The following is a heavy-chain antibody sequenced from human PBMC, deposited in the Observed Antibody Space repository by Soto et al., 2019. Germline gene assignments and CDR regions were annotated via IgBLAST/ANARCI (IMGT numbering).Heavy chain of an antibody. Sequence: QVQLQQGGAGLLKPSETLSLTCAVYGGSFSGYYWTWIRQPPGTGLEWIGEINHSGSTNYNPSFKSRVTISVDTSKNQFSLKLTSVTAADTAVYYCARDKITGLFEYWGQGTLVTVSS. CDR2: INHSGST. J-gene: IGHJ4*02. D-gene: IGHD2-8*02. V-gene: IGHV4-34*01. CDR1: GGSFSGYY. CDR3: ARDKITGLFEY.